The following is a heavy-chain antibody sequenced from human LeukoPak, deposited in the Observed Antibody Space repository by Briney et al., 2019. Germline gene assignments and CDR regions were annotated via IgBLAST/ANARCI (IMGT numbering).Heavy chain of an antibody. V-gene: IGHV3-7*02. D-gene: IGHD5-12*01. CDR1: GFTFSNYW. Sequence: GGSLRVSCATSGFTFSNYWMSWVRQAPGKGLEWVANINQDGSEEYYVDSVRGRFTISRDNAKNSLYLQMNSLRAEDTAVYYCARPYDSNRDHSGYGYWGRGTLVTVSS. CDR2: INQDGSEE. CDR3: ARPYDSNRDHSGYGY. J-gene: IGHJ4*02.